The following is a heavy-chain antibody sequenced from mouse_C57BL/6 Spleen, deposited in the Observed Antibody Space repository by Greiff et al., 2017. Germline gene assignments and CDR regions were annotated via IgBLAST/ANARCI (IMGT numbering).Heavy chain of an antibody. CDR3: ASAMDY. J-gene: IGHJ4*01. V-gene: IGHV1-18*01. Sequence: VQLKESGPELVKPGASVKIPCKASGYTFTDYNMDWVKQSHGKSLEWIGDINPNNGGTNYNQKFKGKATLTVDKSSSTAYMELRSLTSEDTAVYYCASAMDYWGQGTSVTVSS. CDR2: INPNNGGT. CDR1: GYTFTDYN.